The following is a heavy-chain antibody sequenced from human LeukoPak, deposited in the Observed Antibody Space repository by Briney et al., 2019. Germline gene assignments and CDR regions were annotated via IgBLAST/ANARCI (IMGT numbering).Heavy chain of an antibody. Sequence: PSETLSLTCAVYGGSFGGYYWSWIRQPPGEGLEWIGEINHSGSTNYNPSLKSRVTISVDTSKNQFSLKLSSVTAADTAVYYCARWGSVASSGYLDAFDIWGQGTMVTVSS. CDR3: ARWGSVASSGYLDAFDI. CDR2: INHSGST. CDR1: GGSFGGYY. D-gene: IGHD3-22*01. J-gene: IGHJ3*02. V-gene: IGHV4-34*01.